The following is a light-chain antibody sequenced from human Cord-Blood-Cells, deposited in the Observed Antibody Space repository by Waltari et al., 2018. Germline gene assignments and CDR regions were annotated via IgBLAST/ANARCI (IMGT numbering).Light chain of an antibody. J-gene: IGLJ3*02. CDR2: EGS. V-gene: IGLV2-14*02. Sequence: QSALPNLPSVFASPGQSITLPCTGTCGVGWSFNFLSWYQQHPGKAPKLMIYEGSKRPSGVSNRFSGSKSGNTASLTISGLQAEDEADYYCSSYTSSSILVFGGGTKLTVL. CDR3: SSYTSSSILV. CDR1: CGVGWSFNF.